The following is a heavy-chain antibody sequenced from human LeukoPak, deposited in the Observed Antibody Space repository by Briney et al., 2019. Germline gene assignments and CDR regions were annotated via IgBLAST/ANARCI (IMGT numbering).Heavy chain of an antibody. J-gene: IGHJ4*02. Sequence: SETLSLTCTVSGGSISSYYWSWIRQPPGKGLEWIGYIYYSGSTNYNPSLKSRVTMSVDTSKNQFSLKLGSVTAADTAVYYCVRDSSRSYFDLWGQGTLVTVSS. CDR2: IYYSGST. CDR1: GGSISSYY. CDR3: VRDSSRSYFDL. V-gene: IGHV4-59*12. D-gene: IGHD3-10*01.